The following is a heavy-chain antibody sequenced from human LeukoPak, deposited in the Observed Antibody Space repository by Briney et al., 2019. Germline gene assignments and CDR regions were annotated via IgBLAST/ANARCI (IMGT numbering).Heavy chain of an antibody. D-gene: IGHD2-15*01. CDR2: INPNTGVT. CDR3: ARDLDWQLPTYGVDV. Sequence: ASVKVSCKASGYRFTGYYIHWVRQAPGQGLEWMGWINPNTGVTKYSRKFQGRVTMTSDTSITTAYMELSRLTSDDTAVYYCARDLDWQLPTYGVDVWGQGTTVTVS. V-gene: IGHV1-2*02. J-gene: IGHJ6*02. CDR1: GYRFTGYY.